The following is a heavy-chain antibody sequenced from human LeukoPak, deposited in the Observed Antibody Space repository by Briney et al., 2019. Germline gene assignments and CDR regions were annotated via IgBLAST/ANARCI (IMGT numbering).Heavy chain of an antibody. J-gene: IGHJ4*02. V-gene: IGHV3-74*01. CDR3: ARENWYLDN. D-gene: IGHD2-15*01. CDR1: GFTFSDYY. Sequence: GGSLRLSCAASGFTFSDYYMSWIRQAPGKGLEWVSRMNTDGRNIGYADSVKGRFTISRDNAKNTLYLQMNSLRAEDTAVYYCARENWYLDNWGQGTLVTVSS. CDR2: MNTDGRNI.